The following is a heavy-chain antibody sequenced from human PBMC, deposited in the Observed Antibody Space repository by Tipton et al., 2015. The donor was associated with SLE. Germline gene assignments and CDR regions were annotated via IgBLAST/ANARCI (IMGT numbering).Heavy chain of an antibody. CDR1: GFTFSSYW. D-gene: IGHD3-10*01. Sequence: GSLRLSCAASGFTFSSYWMHWVRQAPGKGLEWVAFIRYDGGNKYYADSVKGRFTISRDNSKNTLYLQMNSLRAEDTAVYYCARDSDAGAIDYWGQGTLVTVSS. J-gene: IGHJ4*02. CDR2: IRYDGGNK. V-gene: IGHV3-30*02. CDR3: ARDSDAGAIDY.